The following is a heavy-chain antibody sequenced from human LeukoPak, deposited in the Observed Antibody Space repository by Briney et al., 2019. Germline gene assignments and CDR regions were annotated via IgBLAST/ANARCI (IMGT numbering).Heavy chain of an antibody. CDR1: GFTFSSYA. CDR3: AKGLSTAHDY. J-gene: IGHJ4*02. CDR2: ISGSGGST. V-gene: IGHV3-23*01. D-gene: IGHD5-18*01. Sequence: GGSLRLPCAASGFTFSSYAMSWVRQAPGKGLEWVSAISGSGGSTYYADSVKGRFTISRDNSKNTLYLQMNSLRVDDTAVYYCAKGLSTAHDYWGQGTLVTVSS.